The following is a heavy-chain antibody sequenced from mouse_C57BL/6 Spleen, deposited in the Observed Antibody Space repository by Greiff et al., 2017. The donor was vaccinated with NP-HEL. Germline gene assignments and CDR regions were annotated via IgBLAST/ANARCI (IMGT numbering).Heavy chain of an antibody. CDR3: AKGGYGRFLAWFAY. CDR1: GFSLTSYG. V-gene: IGHV2-3*01. CDR2: LWGDGST. D-gene: IGHD2-2*01. J-gene: IGHJ3*01. Sequence: VKLKESGPGLVAPSQSLSITCTVSGFSLTSYGVSWVRQPPGKGLEWLGVLWGDGSTNYHSALISRLSISKDNSKSQVFLKLNSLQTDDTATYYCAKGGYGRFLAWFAYWGQGTLVTVSA.